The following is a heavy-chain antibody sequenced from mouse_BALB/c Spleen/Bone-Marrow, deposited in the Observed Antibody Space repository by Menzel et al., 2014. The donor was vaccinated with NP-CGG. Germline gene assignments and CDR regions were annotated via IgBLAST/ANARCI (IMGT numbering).Heavy chain of an antibody. CDR3: AREKVYYGISWFAY. J-gene: IGHJ3*01. D-gene: IGHD2-1*01. CDR2: IHPSDSET. V-gene: IGHV1-61*01. Sequence: VKLVESGAEVVRPGASVKLSRKASGYSFTTYWMNWVKQRPGQGLEWIGMIHPSDSETRLNQKFKDKATLTVDKSSSTAYMQLNSPTSEDSAVYYCAREKVYYGISWFAYWGQGTLVTVSA. CDR1: GYSFTTYW.